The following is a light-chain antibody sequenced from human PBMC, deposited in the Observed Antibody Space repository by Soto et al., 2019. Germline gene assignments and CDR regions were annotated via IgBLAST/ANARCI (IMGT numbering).Light chain of an antibody. J-gene: IGLJ2*01. CDR2: VNSDGSH. V-gene: IGLV4-69*01. CDR3: QTWGTGIRVV. CDR1: SGHSSYT. Sequence: QSVLTQSPSASASLGASVKLTCTLSSGHSSYTIAWHQQRPEKGPRYLMKVNSDGSHSKGDGIPDRFSGSSSGAERYLTISCLQSDDEADYYCQTWGTGIRVVFGGGTKVTVL.